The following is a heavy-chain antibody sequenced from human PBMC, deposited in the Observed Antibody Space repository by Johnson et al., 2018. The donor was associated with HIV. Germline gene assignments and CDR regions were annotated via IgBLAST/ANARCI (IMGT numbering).Heavy chain of an antibody. Sequence: QVHLVESGGGVVQPGRSLRLSCAVSGFTFSSYAMHWVRQAPGKGLEWVAIISYDGSNKYYADSVKGRFTISRDNSKNTLYLQMNSLRAEDTAVYYCASTRLGAFDIWGQGTMVTVSS. CDR2: ISYDGSNK. CDR3: ASTRLGAFDI. D-gene: IGHD3-16*01. J-gene: IGHJ3*02. CDR1: GFTFSSYA. V-gene: IGHV3-30*04.